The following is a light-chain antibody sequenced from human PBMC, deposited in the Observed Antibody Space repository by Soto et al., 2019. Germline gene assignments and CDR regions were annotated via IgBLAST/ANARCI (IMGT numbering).Light chain of an antibody. V-gene: IGLV1-40*01. CDR3: QSYDSSLSGSV. CDR2: GNS. CDR1: SSNIGAGYD. Sequence: QSVLTQPPSVSGAPGQRVTISCTGSSSNIGAGYDVHWYQQLPGTAPKLLIYGNSNRPSGVPDRFSGSKSGTSASLAITGLQAEGDADYYCQSYDSSLSGSVFGGGTKVTVL. J-gene: IGLJ2*01.